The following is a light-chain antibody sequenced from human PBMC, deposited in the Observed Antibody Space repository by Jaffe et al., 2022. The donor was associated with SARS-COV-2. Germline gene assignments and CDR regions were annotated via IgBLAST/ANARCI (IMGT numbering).Light chain of an antibody. CDR3: QQRGNWPIT. CDR1: QNVTSY. V-gene: IGKV3-11*01. CDR2: DAS. J-gene: IGKJ5*01. Sequence: EIVLTQSPATLSLSPGERATLSCRASQNVTSYLAWYQQRPGQAPRLLIYDASSRPTGIPARFSGSGSGTDFNLTISSLEPEDFAVYYCQQRGNWPITFGQGTRLEIK.